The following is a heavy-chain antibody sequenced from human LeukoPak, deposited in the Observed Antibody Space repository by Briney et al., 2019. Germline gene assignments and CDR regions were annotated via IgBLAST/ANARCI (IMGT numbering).Heavy chain of an antibody. CDR2: ISYDGSNK. D-gene: IGHD6-13*01. Sequence: PGGSLRLSCAASGFTFSSYAMHWVRQAPGKGLEWVAVISYDGSNKYYADSVKGRFTISRDNSKNTLYLQMNSLRAEVTAVYYCARVSYYSSSWYRPPDYYYMDVWGKGTTVTVSS. CDR3: ARVSYYSSSWYRPPDYYYMDV. V-gene: IGHV3-30*04. CDR1: GFTFSSYA. J-gene: IGHJ6*03.